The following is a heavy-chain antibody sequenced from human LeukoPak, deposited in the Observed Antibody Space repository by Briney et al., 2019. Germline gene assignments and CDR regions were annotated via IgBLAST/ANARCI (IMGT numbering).Heavy chain of an antibody. D-gene: IGHD1-26*01. CDR2: IRYDGSNK. Sequence: PGGSLRLSCAASGFIFSSYGMHWVRQAPGKGLEWVAFIRYDGSNKYYADSVKGRFTISRDNSKNTLYLQMNSLRAEDTAVYYCARDLPPEYSGSYYDGVDCAFDYWGQGTLVTVSS. J-gene: IGHJ4*02. CDR1: GFIFSSYG. V-gene: IGHV3-30*02. CDR3: ARDLPPEYSGSYYDGVDCAFDY.